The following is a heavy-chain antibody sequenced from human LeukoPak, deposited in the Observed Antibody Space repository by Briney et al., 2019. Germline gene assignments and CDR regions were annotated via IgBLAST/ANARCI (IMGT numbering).Heavy chain of an antibody. V-gene: IGHV3-33*01. Sequence: GRSLRLSCAASGFTFSSYGMHWVRQAPGKGLEWVAVIWYDGSNKYYADSVKGRFTISRDNSKNTLYLQMNSLRAEDTAVYYCARGLLWFGELDYYYYYGMDVWGKGTTVTVFS. J-gene: IGHJ6*04. CDR2: IWYDGSNK. CDR1: GFTFSSYG. CDR3: ARGLLWFGELDYYYYYGMDV. D-gene: IGHD3-10*01.